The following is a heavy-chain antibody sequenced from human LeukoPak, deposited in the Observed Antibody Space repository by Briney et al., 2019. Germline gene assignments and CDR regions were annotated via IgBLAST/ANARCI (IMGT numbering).Heavy chain of an antibody. V-gene: IGHV1-2*04. D-gene: IGHD3-22*01. CDR2: INPNSGGT. J-gene: IGHJ4*02. CDR1: GYTFTGYY. CDR3: ARGRGVITTGFDY. Sequence: ASVKVSCKASGYTFTGYYMHWVRQAPGQGLEWMGWINPNSGGTNYAQKFQGWVTMTRDTSIGTAYMELSRLRSDDTAVYYCARGRGVITTGFDYWGQGTLVTVSS.